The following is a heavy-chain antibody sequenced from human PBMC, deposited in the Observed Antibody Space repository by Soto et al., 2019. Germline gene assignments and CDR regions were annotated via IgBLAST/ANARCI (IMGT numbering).Heavy chain of an antibody. CDR1: GFTFSSYD. CDR2: IGTAGDT. D-gene: IGHD3-16*02. CDR3: AGALSSRISRPGTPDAFDI. V-gene: IGHV3-13*01. Sequence: GGSLRLSCAASGFTFSSYDMHWVRQATGKGLEWVSAIGTAGDTYYPGSVKGRFTISRENAKNSLYLQMNSLRAGDTAVYYCAGALSSRISRPGTPDAFDIWGQGTMVTVSS. J-gene: IGHJ3*02.